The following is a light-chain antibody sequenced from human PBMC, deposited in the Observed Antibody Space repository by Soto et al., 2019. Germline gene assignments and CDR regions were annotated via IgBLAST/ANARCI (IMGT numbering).Light chain of an antibody. CDR1: QSVSSTY. CDR2: GAS. Sequence: EIVLTQSPGTLSLSPGERATLSCRASQSVSSTYLAWYQQKPGQAPRLLIYGASSRATGIPDRFSGSGSGTDFTLTISRLVPEDFAVYFCQQYDSSLYTFGQGTKLEIK. J-gene: IGKJ2*01. CDR3: QQYDSSLYT. V-gene: IGKV3-20*01.